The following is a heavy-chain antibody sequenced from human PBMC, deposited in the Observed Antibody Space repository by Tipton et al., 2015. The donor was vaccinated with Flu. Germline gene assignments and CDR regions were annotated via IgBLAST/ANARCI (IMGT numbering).Heavy chain of an antibody. CDR2: IHHSGDA. V-gene: IGHV4-38-2*02. CDR1: DYSISSGYY. CDR3: AREKLPSTYYDTSGYVDY. J-gene: IGHJ4*02. Sequence: GLVKPSETLSLTCAVSDYSISSGYYWGWIRQPPGKGLEWIGSIHHSGDAYYNPSLKSRVTISVDTSKNQFSLKLSSVTAADTAVYYCAREKLPSTYYDTSGYVDYWGQGTLVTVSS. D-gene: IGHD3-22*01.